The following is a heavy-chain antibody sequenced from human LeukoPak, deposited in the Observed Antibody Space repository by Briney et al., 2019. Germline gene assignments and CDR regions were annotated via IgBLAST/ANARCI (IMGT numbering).Heavy chain of an antibody. V-gene: IGHV4-59*08. CDR1: GGSISSYY. CDR3: ASFSLDVVGAKFDY. Sequence: PSETLSLTCTVSGGSISSYYWSWIRQPPGKGLEWIGYIYYSGSTNYNPSLKSRVTISVDTSKNQFSLKLSSVTAADTAVYYCASFSLDVVGAKFDYWGQGTLVTVSS. CDR2: IYYSGST. J-gene: IGHJ4*02. D-gene: IGHD1-26*01.